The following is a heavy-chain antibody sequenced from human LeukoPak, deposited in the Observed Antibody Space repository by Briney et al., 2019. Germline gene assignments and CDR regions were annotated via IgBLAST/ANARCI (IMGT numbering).Heavy chain of an antibody. J-gene: IGHJ4*02. V-gene: IGHV3-21*01. Sequence: GGSLRLSCAASGLTFSSYSMNWVRQAPGKGLEWVSSISSSSSYIYYADSVKGRFTISRDNAKNSLYLQMNSLRAEDTAVYYCARASITIFGVAQFDYWGQGTLVTVSS. CDR2: ISSSSSYI. CDR1: GLTFSSYS. CDR3: ARASITIFGVAQFDY. D-gene: IGHD3-3*01.